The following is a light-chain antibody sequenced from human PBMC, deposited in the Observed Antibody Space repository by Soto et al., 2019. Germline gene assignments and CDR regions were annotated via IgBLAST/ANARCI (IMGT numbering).Light chain of an antibody. V-gene: IGKV3-20*01. CDR1: QNVDSNY. CDR2: GAS. J-gene: IGKJ1*01. Sequence: EIVLTQSPGTLSLSPGERATLSCRASQNVDSNYLAWYQQKPGQAPRLLIYGASTRATGIPVRFSGSGSGTDFTLTISRLEPEDFAVYYCQQFGSSPRTFGQGTKVDIK. CDR3: QQFGSSPRT.